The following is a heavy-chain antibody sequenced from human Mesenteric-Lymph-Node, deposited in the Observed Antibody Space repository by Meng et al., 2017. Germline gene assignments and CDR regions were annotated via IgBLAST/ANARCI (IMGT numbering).Heavy chain of an antibody. Sequence: ASVKVSCKASGYTFTSYGISWVRQAPGQGLEWMGWISAYNGNTNYAQKLQGRVTMTTDTSTSTAYMELRSLRSDDTAVYYCARDLAYSNYGVDYYYGMDVWGQGTTVTVSS. CDR2: ISAYNGNT. D-gene: IGHD4-11*01. J-gene: IGHJ6*02. CDR1: GYTFTSYG. CDR3: ARDLAYSNYGVDYYYGMDV. V-gene: IGHV1-18*01.